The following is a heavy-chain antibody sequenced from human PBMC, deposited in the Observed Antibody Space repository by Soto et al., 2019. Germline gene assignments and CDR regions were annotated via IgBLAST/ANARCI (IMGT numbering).Heavy chain of an antibody. V-gene: IGHV3-33*01. CDR3: ARVEVYGGNYFWDY. CDR1: GFTFSSYG. D-gene: IGHD4-17*01. J-gene: IGHJ4*02. CDR2: IWYDGSNK. Sequence: QVQLVESGGGVVQPGRSLRLSCAASGFTFSSYGMHWVRQAPGKGLEWVAVIWYDGSNKYYADSVKGRFTISRDNSKNTLYLQMNSLRAEDTAVYYCARVEVYGGNYFWDYWGQGTLVTVSS.